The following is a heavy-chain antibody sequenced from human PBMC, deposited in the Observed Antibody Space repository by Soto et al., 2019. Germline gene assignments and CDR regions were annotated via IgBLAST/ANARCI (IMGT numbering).Heavy chain of an antibody. J-gene: IGHJ4*02. D-gene: IGHD6-19*01. V-gene: IGHV1-18*01. Sequence: QVQLVQSGAEVKKPGASVKVSCKASGYTFTSYGISWVRQAPGQGLEWMGWISAYNGNTNYAQKLQGRVPMTTDTSTMTAWMELRSLRSEETAVYYCARQPVAGTAFFDYWGQGTLVTVSS. CDR3: ARQPVAGTAFFDY. CDR2: ISAYNGNT. CDR1: GYTFTSYG.